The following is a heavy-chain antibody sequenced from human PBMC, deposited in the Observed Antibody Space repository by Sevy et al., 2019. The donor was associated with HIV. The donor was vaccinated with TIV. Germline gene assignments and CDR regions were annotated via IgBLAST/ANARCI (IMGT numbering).Heavy chain of an antibody. D-gene: IGHD2-15*01. J-gene: IGHJ5*02. CDR2: IYSGGST. CDR1: GFTVSSNY. CDR3: ARDVRYCSGGSCYNWFDP. Sequence: GGSVRLSCAASGFTVSSNYMSWVRQAPGKGLEWVSVIYSGGSTYYADSVKGRFTISRDNSKNTLYLQMNSLRAEDTAVYYCARDVRYCSGGSCYNWFDPWGQGTLVTVSS. V-gene: IGHV3-53*01.